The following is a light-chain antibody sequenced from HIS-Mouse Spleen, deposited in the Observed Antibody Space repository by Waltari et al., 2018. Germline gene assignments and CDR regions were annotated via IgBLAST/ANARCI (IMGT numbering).Light chain of an antibody. CDR2: SNN. V-gene: IGLV1-44*01. CDR1: SSNIGSNT. J-gene: IGLJ3*02. Sequence: QSLLTQPPSASGTPGQRVTISCSGSSSNIGSNTVNWYQQLPGTAPKPLIYSNNQRPSGVPDRFSGSKSGTSASLAISGLQSEDEADYYCAAWDDSLNGNWVFGGGTKLTVL. CDR3: AAWDDSLNGNWV.